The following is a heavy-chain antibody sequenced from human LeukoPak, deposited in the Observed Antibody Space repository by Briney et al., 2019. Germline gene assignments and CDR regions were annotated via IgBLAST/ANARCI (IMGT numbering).Heavy chain of an antibody. CDR2: INPNSGGT. CDR3: ARTLYSSSWYTDYYYYYGMDV. J-gene: IGHJ6*02. CDR1: GGTFSSYA. Sequence: ASVKVSCKASGGTFSSYAISWVRQAPGQGLEWMGWINPNSGGTNYAQKFQGRVTMTRDTSISTAYMELSRLRSDDTAVYYCARTLYSSSWYTDYYYYYGMDVWGQGTTVTVSS. V-gene: IGHV1-2*02. D-gene: IGHD6-13*01.